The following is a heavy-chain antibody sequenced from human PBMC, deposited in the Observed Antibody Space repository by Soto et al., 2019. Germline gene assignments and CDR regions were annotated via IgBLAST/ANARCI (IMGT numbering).Heavy chain of an antibody. V-gene: IGHV4-59*08. J-gene: IGHJ4*02. CDR1: GGSISSYY. CDR2: IYYSGST. D-gene: IGHD5-12*01. CDR3: ARHKGDSGYDSSFDY. Sequence: SETLSLTCTVSGGSISSYYWSWIRQPPGKGLEWIGYIYYSGSTNYNPSLKSRVTISVDTSKNQFSLKLSSVTAADTAVYYCARHKGDSGYDSSFDYWGQGTLVTVSS.